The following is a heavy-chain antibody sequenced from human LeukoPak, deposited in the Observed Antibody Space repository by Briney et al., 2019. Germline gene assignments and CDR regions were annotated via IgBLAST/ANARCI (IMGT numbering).Heavy chain of an antibody. V-gene: IGHV3-21*01. CDR1: GFAFSNYG. CDR2: ISAQTSTI. J-gene: IGHJ4*02. Sequence: PGGSQRLSWAASGFAFSNYGMNWVRQAPGKGLEWVSSISAQTSTIYYADSVKGRFTISRDNAKNSLHLQMNSLRVEDTAVYYCARDFPPGYSSSWTGPWDYWGQGTLVTVSS. D-gene: IGHD6-13*01. CDR3: ARDFPPGYSSSWTGPWDY.